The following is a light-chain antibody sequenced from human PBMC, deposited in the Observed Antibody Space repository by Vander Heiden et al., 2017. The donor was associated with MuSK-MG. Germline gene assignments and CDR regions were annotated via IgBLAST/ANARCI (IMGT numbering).Light chain of an antibody. Sequence: DIQMTQSPFSVSASVGDRVTITCRASQGISSYLAWYQQKPGKAPKLLIFAASTLQSGVPSRFSGSGSGTDFTLTISSLQPEDFATYYCQQANSFPITFGQGTLLEIK. CDR2: AAS. CDR3: QQANSFPIT. J-gene: IGKJ5*01. CDR1: QGISSY. V-gene: IGKV1-12*01.